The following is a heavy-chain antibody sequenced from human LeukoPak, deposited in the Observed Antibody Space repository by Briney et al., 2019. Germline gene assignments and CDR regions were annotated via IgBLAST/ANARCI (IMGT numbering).Heavy chain of an antibody. CDR2: INGGGENT. CDR3: ARVVRGGDWFDL. J-gene: IGHJ5*02. D-gene: IGHD3-10*01. V-gene: IGHV3-23*01. Sequence: GGSLRLSCAPSGFTFSPYAMYWVRQAPGKGLEWVSGINGGGENTYYADSVEGRFTISRDNSKNTLYLQMNSLRAEDTAIYYCARVVRGGDWFDLWGQGSLVTVSS. CDR1: GFTFSPYA.